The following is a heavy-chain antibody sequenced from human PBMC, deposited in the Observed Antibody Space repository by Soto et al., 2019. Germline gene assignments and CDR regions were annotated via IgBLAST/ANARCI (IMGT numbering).Heavy chain of an antibody. CDR1: GGTFSSYA. CDR3: ARGVQFAYGILPGYFYYYGMDV. D-gene: IGHD3-9*01. V-gene: IGHV1-69*13. J-gene: IGHJ6*02. Sequence: SVKVSCKASGGTFSSYAISWVRQAPGQGLEWMGGIIPIFGTANYAQKFQGRVTITADESTSTAYMELSSLRPEDTAVYHCARGVQFAYGILPGYFYYYGMDVWGQGTTVTVSS. CDR2: IIPIFGTA.